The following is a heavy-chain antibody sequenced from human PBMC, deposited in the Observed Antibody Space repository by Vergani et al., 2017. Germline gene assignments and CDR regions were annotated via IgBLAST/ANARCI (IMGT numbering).Heavy chain of an antibody. CDR3: ARCKIILTGYYDDYYXMDV. J-gene: IGHJ6*03. CDR2: ISAYNGNT. D-gene: IGHD3-9*01. CDR1: GYTFTSYG. Sequence: QVQLVQSGAEVKKPGASVKVSCKASGYTFTSYGISWVRQAPGQGLDWMGWISAYNGNTNYAQKLQGRVTMTTDTSTSTAYMELRSLRSDDTAVYYCARCKIILTGYYDDYYXMDVWGKGTTVTVSS. V-gene: IGHV1-18*01.